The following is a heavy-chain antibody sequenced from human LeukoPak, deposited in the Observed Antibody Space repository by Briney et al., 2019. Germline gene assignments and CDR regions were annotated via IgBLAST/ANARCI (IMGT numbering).Heavy chain of an antibody. CDR1: GGTFSSYA. CDR2: INPSGGST. D-gene: IGHD5-24*01. CDR3: ARGLATSSYFDY. J-gene: IGHJ4*02. V-gene: IGHV1-46*01. Sequence: GPSVKVSCKASGGTFSSYAISWVRQAPGQGLEWMGIINPSGGSTSYAQKFQGRVTMTRDTSTSTVYMELSSLRSEDTAVYYCARGLATSSYFDYWGQGTLVTVSS.